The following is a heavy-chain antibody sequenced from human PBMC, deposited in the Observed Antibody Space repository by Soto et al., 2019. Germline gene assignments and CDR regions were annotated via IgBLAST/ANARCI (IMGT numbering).Heavy chain of an antibody. CDR1: GFTFSSYW. V-gene: IGHV3-7*01. J-gene: IGHJ4*02. D-gene: IGHD2-2*02. Sequence: GGSLRLSCAASGFTFSSYWMSWVRQAPGKGLEWVANIKQDGSEKYYVDSVKGRFTISRDNAKNSLYLQMNSLRAEGTAVYYCAREPDIVVVPAAIFFDYWGQGTLVTVSS. CDR3: AREPDIVVVPAAIFFDY. CDR2: IKQDGSEK.